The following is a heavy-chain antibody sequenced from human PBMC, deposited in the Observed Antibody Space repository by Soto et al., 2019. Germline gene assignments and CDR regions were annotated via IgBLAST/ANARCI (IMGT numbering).Heavy chain of an antibody. CDR1: GYDFTAYD. Sequence: QVQLVQSGAEAKQSGASVKVSCKASGYDFTAYDINWVRQASGQGLEWMGWMNPINGATGTARRFQGKVSLSRNPATGIAYLEFPSLRSDDTAVYYCGRGPSPRAPAGGTPYYYAMDVWGQGTTVTVSS. CDR2: MNPINGAT. V-gene: IGHV1-8*02. CDR3: GRGPSPRAPAGGTPYYYAMDV. J-gene: IGHJ6*02. D-gene: IGHD6-13*01.